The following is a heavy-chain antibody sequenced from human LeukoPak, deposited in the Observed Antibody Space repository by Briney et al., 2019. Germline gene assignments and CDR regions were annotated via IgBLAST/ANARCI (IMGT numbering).Heavy chain of an antibody. D-gene: IGHD6-13*01. CDR2: ISWDGSNT. CDR1: GFTFSSYS. Sequence: TGGSLRLSCAASGFTFSSYSMNWVRQPPGKGLEWVPLISWDGSNTYYAVSVKGRFTISRDNSKNSLFLQMNSLRTEDSAFYYCIKAAYSASWAQPDYWGQGTLVTVSS. CDR3: IKAAYSASWAQPDY. J-gene: IGHJ4*02. V-gene: IGHV3-43*01.